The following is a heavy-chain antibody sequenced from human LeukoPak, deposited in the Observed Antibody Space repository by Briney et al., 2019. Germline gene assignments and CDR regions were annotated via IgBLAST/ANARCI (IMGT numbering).Heavy chain of an antibody. V-gene: IGHV3-30*02. D-gene: IGHD3-10*01. Sequence: GGSLRLSCAVSGFTFSSYGMHRVRQAPGKGLERVAFIRYDGSNTYYADSVKGRFTISRDNSKNTLYLQMDTLRAEDTAVYYCAKSYSSGSGSYSAGHFDYWGQGTLVTVSS. CDR1: GFTFSSYG. J-gene: IGHJ4*02. CDR3: AKSYSSGSGSYSAGHFDY. CDR2: IRYDGSNT.